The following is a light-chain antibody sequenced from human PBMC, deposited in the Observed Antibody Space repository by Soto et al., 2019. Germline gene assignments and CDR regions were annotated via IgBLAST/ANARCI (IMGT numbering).Light chain of an antibody. CDR1: SSDVGGYNY. CDR3: GSYRSSSAPV. V-gene: IGLV2-14*03. CDR2: DVS. J-gene: IGLJ2*01. Sequence: QSALTQPASVSGSPGQSITISCTGTSSDVGGYNYVSWYQQHPGKAPKLSIYDVSNRPSGVSNRFSGSKSGNTASLTISGLQAEDEADYYCGSYRSSSAPVFGGGTKVTVL.